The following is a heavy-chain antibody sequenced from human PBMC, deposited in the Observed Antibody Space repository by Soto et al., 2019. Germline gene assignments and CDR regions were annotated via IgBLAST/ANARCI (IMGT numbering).Heavy chain of an antibody. D-gene: IGHD5-18*01. V-gene: IGHV4-31*03. CDR1: GGSISSGGYY. Sequence: QVQLQESGPGLVKPSQTLSLTCTVSGGSISSGGYYWSWIRQHPGKGLEWIGYIYYRGSTYYNPSLKSRVTISVDTSKNQFSLKLSSVTAADTAVYYCARSSGTAMAQRVGYYYYGMDVWGQGTTVTVSS. CDR2: IYYRGST. J-gene: IGHJ6*02. CDR3: ARSSGTAMAQRVGYYYYGMDV.